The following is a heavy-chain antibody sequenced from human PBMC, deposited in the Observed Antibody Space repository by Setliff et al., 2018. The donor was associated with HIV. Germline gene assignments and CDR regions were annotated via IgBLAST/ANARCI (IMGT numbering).Heavy chain of an antibody. Sequence: PSETLSLTCTVSGASISSPNYYWSWIRQHPGKGLEFIGCIYDSGSSYYNPSLKSRVVISLDTSKNQFSLRLSSVTAADTAVYYCASRCGGDFWGQGTLGTVS. D-gene: IGHD2-21*01. CDR3: ASRCGGDF. CDR1: GASISSPNYY. CDR2: IYDSGSS. J-gene: IGHJ4*02. V-gene: IGHV4-31*03.